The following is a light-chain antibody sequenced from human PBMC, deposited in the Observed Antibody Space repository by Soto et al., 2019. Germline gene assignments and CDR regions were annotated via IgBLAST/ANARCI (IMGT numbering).Light chain of an antibody. Sequence: DIQMTQSPSTLSASVGDRVTITCRASQSISSWLAWYQQKPGKAPKLLIYDASSLESGVPSRFSGSGSGTEFTLTISRMQPDDFATYYCQQYNSYSWTFGQGNKVEL. CDR3: QQYNSYSWT. CDR2: DAS. J-gene: IGKJ1*01. CDR1: QSISSW. V-gene: IGKV1-5*01.